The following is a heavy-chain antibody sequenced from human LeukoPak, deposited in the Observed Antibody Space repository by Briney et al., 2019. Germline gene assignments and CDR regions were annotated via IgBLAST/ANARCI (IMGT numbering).Heavy chain of an antibody. Sequence: GESLKISCKGSGYSLINYWIAWVRQIPGKGLEWMGIIYPGDSDHRHSQSCQGPVTMPVDKSIRPAFLPWRGLKAPDTAMYYCARLNSGNPPSYYYYGMDVGGRGTTVTVSS. J-gene: IGHJ6*02. CDR1: GYSLINYW. CDR2: IYPGDSDH. V-gene: IGHV5-51*01. D-gene: IGHD1-26*01. CDR3: ARLNSGNPPSYYYYGMDV.